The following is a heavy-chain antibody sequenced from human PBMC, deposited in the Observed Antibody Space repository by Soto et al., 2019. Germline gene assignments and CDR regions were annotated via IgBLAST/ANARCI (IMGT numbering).Heavy chain of an antibody. V-gene: IGHV1-3*01. CDR3: ARIKYSSSWYAYYFDY. Sequence: ASVKVSCKASGYTFTSYAMHWVRQAPGQRLEWMGWINAGNGNTKYSQKFQGRVTITRDTSASTAYMELSSLRSEDTAVYYCARIKYSSSWYAYYFDYWGQGTLVTVSS. J-gene: IGHJ4*02. CDR1: GYTFTSYA. D-gene: IGHD6-13*01. CDR2: INAGNGNT.